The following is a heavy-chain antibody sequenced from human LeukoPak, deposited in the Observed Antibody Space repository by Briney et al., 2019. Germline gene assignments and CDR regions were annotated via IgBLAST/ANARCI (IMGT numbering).Heavy chain of an antibody. J-gene: IGHJ3*02. CDR3: AKVSPLWYSSSSRGAFDI. V-gene: IGHV3-48*01. D-gene: IGHD6-6*01. CDR2: ISSSSSTI. Sequence: PGGSLRLSCAASGFTFSSYSMNWVRQAPGKGLEWVSYISSSSSTIYYADSVKGRFTISRDNSKNTLYLQMNSLRAEDTAVYYCAKVSPLWYSSSSRGAFDIWGQGTMVTVSS. CDR1: GFTFSSYS.